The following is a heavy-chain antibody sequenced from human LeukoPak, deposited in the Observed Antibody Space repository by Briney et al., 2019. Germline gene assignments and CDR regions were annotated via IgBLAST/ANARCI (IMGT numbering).Heavy chain of an antibody. CDR2: ISAYNGST. J-gene: IGHJ4*02. Sequence: GASVKVSCKASGYTFTSYGISWVRQAPGQGLEWMGWISAYNGSTNYAQKLQGRVTMTTDTSTSTAYMELRSLRSDDTAVYYCAGCSSTSCYLSPFDYWGQGTLVTVSS. CDR3: AGCSSTSCYLSPFDY. V-gene: IGHV1-18*01. D-gene: IGHD2-2*01. CDR1: GYTFTSYG.